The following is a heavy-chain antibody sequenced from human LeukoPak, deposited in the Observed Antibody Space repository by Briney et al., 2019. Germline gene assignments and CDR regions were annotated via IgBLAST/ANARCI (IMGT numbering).Heavy chain of an antibody. D-gene: IGHD6-13*01. V-gene: IGHV4-39*07. CDR2: IYYSGST. J-gene: IGHJ4*02. CDR1: GGSISSSSYY. CDR3: ARADGGQLAYQLFDY. Sequence: SETLSLTCAVSGGSISSSSYYWGWIRQPPGKGLEWIGSIYYSGSTYYNPSLKSRVTISVDTSKNQFSLKLSSVTAADTAVYYCARADGGQLAYQLFDYWGQGTLVTVSS.